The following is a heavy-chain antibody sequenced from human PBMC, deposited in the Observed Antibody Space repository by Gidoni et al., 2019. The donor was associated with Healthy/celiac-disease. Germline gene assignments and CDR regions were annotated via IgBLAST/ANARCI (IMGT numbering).Heavy chain of an antibody. CDR2: ISCICGST. CDR1: GYTVSTYA. J-gene: IGHJ6*02. CDR3: AKDAHRGFLAWLPNRNFYYYGFDV. D-gene: IGHD3-3*01. Sequence: EVQLVERGGGVGQPGGARRRTGAASGYTVSTYARGWAGEAPGKGVGWVSAISCICGSTSYVASVKGLFTTSRANSHHSLYLHMNSLAADDTAVSYCAKDAHRGFLAWLPNRNFYYYGFDVWGQGTPVTVSS. V-gene: IGHV3-23*04.